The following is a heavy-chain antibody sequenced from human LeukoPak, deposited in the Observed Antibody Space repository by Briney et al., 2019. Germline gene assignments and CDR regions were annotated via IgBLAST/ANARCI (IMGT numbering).Heavy chain of an antibody. CDR1: GVSISSYY. D-gene: IGHD3-10*01. V-gene: IGHV4-4*07. CDR2: IHSSGST. J-gene: IGHJ4*02. CDR3: ARRVVGYGSGSLDY. Sequence: PSETLSLTCTVSGVSISSYYWSWIRQPAGKRLEWIGRIHSSGSTNYNPSLKSRVTMSVDTSKNQFSLKLSSVTAADTAVYYCARRVVGYGSGSLDYWGQGTLVTVSS.